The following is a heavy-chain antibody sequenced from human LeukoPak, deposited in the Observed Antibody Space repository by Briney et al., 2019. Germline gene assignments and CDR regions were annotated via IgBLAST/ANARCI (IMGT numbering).Heavy chain of an antibody. CDR3: AKDQFPRNGVYDAIDV. D-gene: IGHD2-8*01. J-gene: IGHJ3*01. Sequence: GGSLRLSCAASGFTVSSNYMSWVRQAPGKGLEWVSVIYSGGSTYYADSVKGRFTISRDNSKNTLYLQMNSPRAEDTAVYYCAKDQFPRNGVYDAIDVWGQGKMVTVSS. V-gene: IGHV3-66*01. CDR1: GFTVSSNY. CDR2: IYSGGST.